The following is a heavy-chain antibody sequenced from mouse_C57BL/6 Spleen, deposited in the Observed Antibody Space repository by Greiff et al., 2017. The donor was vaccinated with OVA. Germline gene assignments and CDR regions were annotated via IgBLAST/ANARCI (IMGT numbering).Heavy chain of an antibody. V-gene: IGHV5-17*01. D-gene: IGHD2-3*01. CDR2: ISRGSSTI. J-gene: IGHJ4*01. Sequence: EVMLVESGGGLVKPGGSLKLSCAASGFTFSDYGMHWVRQAPEQGLEWVAYISRGSSTIYYADTVKGRFTISRDNAKNTLYLQMTSLRSEDTAMYYCARGDGGYYYAMDYWGQGTSVTVSS. CDR3: ARGDGGYYYAMDY. CDR1: GFTFSDYG.